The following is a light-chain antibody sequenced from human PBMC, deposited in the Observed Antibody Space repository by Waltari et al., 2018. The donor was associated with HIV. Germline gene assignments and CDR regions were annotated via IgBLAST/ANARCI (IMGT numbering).Light chain of an antibody. Sequence: QSVLTQPPSASGTPGQRVTIPCSGSNSNIGSNTVNRYQQLPGTAPKLLIYSNNQRPSGVPDRFSGSKSGTSASLAISGLQSEDEADYYCAAWDDSLNGVVFGGGTKLTVL. CDR3: AAWDDSLNGVV. J-gene: IGLJ2*01. CDR1: NSNIGSNT. CDR2: SNN. V-gene: IGLV1-44*01.